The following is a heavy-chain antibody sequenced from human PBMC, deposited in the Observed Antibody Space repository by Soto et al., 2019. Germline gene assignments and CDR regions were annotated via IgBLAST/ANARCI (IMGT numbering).Heavy chain of an antibody. CDR2: VYRTGST. CDR3: ARARDNIAAAAIFEC. CDR1: GGSISTSNW. J-gene: IGHJ4*02. V-gene: IGHV4-4*02. D-gene: IGHD6-13*01. Sequence: SETLSLTCAVSGGSISTSNWWSWVRQPPGKGLEWIGEVYRTGSTNYNPSLESRLTISVDKSKNQFSLKLTSVTAADTAVYYWARARDNIAAAAIFECWGQGTRVTVS.